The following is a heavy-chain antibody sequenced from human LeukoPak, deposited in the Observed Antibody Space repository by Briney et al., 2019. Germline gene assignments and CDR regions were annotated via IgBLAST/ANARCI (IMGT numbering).Heavy chain of an antibody. Sequence: GGTLRLSCAASGFTFSSYGMSWVRQAPGKGLEWVSAISGSGGSTYYADSVKGRFTISRDNSKNTLYLQMNSLRAEDTAVYYCAKDGIRVAAAKYWGQGTLVTVSS. D-gene: IGHD6-13*01. J-gene: IGHJ4*02. CDR1: GFTFSSYG. V-gene: IGHV3-23*01. CDR2: ISGSGGST. CDR3: AKDGIRVAAAKY.